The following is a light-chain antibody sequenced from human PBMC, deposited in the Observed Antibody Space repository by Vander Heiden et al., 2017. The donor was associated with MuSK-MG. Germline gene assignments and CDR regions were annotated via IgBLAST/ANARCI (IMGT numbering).Light chain of an antibody. Sequence: QSALTQPASVSGSPGQSLTISCTGTSSDVGDYNYVSWYQQHPGKAPNLMSYEVSNRPSGVAHRISVSKSGNTASLTISGLQAEDESDYYCSSYTTSSTILVFGGGTKLTVL. CDR3: SSYTTSSTILV. J-gene: IGLJ2*01. CDR1: SSDVGDYNY. V-gene: IGLV2-14*01. CDR2: EVS.